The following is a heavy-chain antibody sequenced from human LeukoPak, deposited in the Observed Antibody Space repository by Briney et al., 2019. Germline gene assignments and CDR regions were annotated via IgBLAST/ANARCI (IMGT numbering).Heavy chain of an antibody. Sequence: PVGSLRLSCELSRFTVSSYHMNWVRQPPGKGLEWVSSIGSSVSYIYYADSLTGPFTISRDDAKNSLYLQMNRMRAEDTAMYYCARRATTERGHSYGLDFWGQGTLVTVSS. CDR2: IGSSVSYI. D-gene: IGHD5-18*01. CDR3: ARRATTERGHSYGLDF. V-gene: IGHV3-21*01. J-gene: IGHJ4*02. CDR1: RFTVSSYH.